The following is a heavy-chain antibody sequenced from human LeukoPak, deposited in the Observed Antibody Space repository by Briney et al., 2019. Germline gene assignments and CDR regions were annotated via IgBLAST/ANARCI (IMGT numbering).Heavy chain of an antibody. J-gene: IGHJ4*02. V-gene: IGHV3-13*01. CDR2: IGTAGDT. Sequence: PGGSLRLSCAASAFTFSSYDMHWVRQATGKGLEWVSAIGTAGDTYYPGSVKGRFTISRENAKNSLYLQMNSLRAGDTAVYYCARAASGSYRLYFDYWGQGTLVTVSS. D-gene: IGHD1-26*01. CDR3: ARAASGSYRLYFDY. CDR1: AFTFSSYD.